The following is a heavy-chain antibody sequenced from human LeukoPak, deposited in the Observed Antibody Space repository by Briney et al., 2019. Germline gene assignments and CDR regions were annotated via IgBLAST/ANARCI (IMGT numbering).Heavy chain of an antibody. D-gene: IGHD1-26*01. J-gene: IGHJ3*02. CDR2: ISSSSSTI. CDR1: EFTFSSYS. V-gene: IGHV3-48*01. Sequence: GGSLRLSCAASEFTFSSYSMNWVRQAPGKGVEWVSYISSSSSTIYYADSVKGRFSISRDNAKNSLYLQMNSLRAEDTAVYYCARGGSYYNEAFDIWGQGTMVTVSS. CDR3: ARGGSYYNEAFDI.